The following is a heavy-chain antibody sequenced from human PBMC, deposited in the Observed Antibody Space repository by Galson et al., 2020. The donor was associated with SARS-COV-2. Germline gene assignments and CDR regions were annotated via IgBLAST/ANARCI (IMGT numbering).Heavy chain of an antibody. CDR3: ARIKLIGDDRGRPVDY. D-gene: IGHD3-10*01. CDR1: GFMFSEHY. V-gene: IGHV3-72*01. Sequence: GESLKISCVASGFMFSEHYMDWVRQAPGKGLEWVGRIKNKANSYTKEYDASVRGRVTISRDDSKKSLYLQMNSLEIEDTAVYYCARIKLIGDDRGRPVDYWGQGSLVTGSS. CDR2: IKNKANSYTK. J-gene: IGHJ4*02.